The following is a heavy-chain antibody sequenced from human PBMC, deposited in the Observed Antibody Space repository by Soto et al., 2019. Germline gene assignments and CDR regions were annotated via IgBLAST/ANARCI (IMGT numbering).Heavy chain of an antibody. J-gene: IGHJ4*02. D-gene: IGHD6-13*01. CDR1: GYSFPSYW. CDR2: VYPGDSDT. Sequence: GESLKISCKGSGYSFPSYWIGWVRQMPGKGREWMGIVYPGDSDTRYSPSFQGQVTISADKSISTAYLQWSSLKASDTAMYYCARTVHSSSWYIYDYGGQGPLVTASS. CDR3: ARTVHSSSWYIYDY. V-gene: IGHV5-51*01.